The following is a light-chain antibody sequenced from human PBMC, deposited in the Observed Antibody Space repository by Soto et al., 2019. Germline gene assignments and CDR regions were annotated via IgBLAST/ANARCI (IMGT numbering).Light chain of an antibody. CDR2: AAS. Sequence: DIQMTQSPSSLSASVGHRVTITCRASLPIRNYLAWYQQKPGKIPNLLIYAASTLQAGDPSRFSGSGSGTDFTLTISGLQREDVAAYYCRKYNSAPLHVGGGTKVDI. V-gene: IGKV1-27*01. CDR1: LPIRNY. J-gene: IGKJ4*01. CDR3: RKYNSAPLH.